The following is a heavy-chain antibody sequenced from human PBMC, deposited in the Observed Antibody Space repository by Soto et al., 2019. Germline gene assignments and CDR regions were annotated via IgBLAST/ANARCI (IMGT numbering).Heavy chain of an antibody. CDR1: GFTFSSYS. CDR2: ISSSSSYR. J-gene: IGHJ6*02. CDR3: AREEDIVGVPAATCYYYYGMDV. V-gene: IGHV3-21*01. D-gene: IGHD2-2*01. Sequence: EVQLVESGGGLVKPGGSLRLSCAASGFTFSSYSMNWVRQAPGKGLEWVSSISSSSSYRYYADSVKGRFTISRDNAKNTLYLQMNSLRAEDTAVYYCAREEDIVGVPAATCYYYYGMDVRRQGTTVTVSS.